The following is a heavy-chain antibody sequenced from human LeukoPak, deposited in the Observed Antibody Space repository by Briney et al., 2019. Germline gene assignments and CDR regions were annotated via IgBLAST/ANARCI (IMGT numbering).Heavy chain of an antibody. V-gene: IGHV3-21*01. CDR1: GSTFSSYS. D-gene: IGHD6-19*01. Sequence: GGSLRLSCAASGSTFSSYSMNWVRQAPGKGLEWVSSISSSSSYIYYADSVKGRFTISRDSAKNSLYLQMNSLRAEDTAVYYCARFSSGWYSFWGQGTLVTVSS. J-gene: IGHJ4*02. CDR3: ARFSSGWYSF. CDR2: ISSSSSYI.